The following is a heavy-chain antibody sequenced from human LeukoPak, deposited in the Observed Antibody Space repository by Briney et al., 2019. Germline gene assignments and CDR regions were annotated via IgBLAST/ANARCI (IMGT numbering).Heavy chain of an antibody. CDR3: AREETSYSSGWKED. D-gene: IGHD6-19*01. CDR2: INSGGGT. Sequence: GGSLRLSCAASGFTVSSNYMSWVRQAPGKGLEWVSLINSGGGTFYADSVKGRFTISRDNSKNTLYLQMNSLRVEDTAVYYCAREETSYSSGWKEDWGQGTLVTVSS. CDR1: GFTVSSNY. V-gene: IGHV3-53*01. J-gene: IGHJ4*02.